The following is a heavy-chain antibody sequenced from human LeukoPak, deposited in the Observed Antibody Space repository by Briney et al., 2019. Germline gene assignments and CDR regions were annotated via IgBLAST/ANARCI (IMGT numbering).Heavy chain of an antibody. CDR3: ARLFNFYGDYYFDY. CDR2: INPNSGGT. D-gene: IGHD4-17*01. Sequence: ASVKVSCKASGYTFIDYYMYWVRQAPGQGLEWMGRINPNSGGTNYAQKFQGRVTMSRDTSIRTAYMELSSLRSDDTAVYYCARLFNFYGDYYFDYWGQGTPVTLSS. CDR1: GYTFIDYY. J-gene: IGHJ4*02. V-gene: IGHV1-2*06.